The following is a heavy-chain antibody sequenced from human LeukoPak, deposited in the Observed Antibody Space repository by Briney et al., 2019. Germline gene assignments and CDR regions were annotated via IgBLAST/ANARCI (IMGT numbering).Heavy chain of an antibody. V-gene: IGHV3-15*01. CDR3: STTHYNFGDLDH. CDR2: IKTKTDGGTT. CDR1: GFIFSSAW. D-gene: IGHD3-3*01. J-gene: IGHJ4*02. Sequence: GGSLRLSCAASGFIFSSAWMSWVRQAPGKGLEWVGHIKTKTDGGTTDYAAPVKGRFTISRDDSKNTVYLQMNSLKTEDTAVYYCSTTHYNFGDLDHWGQGALVTVSS.